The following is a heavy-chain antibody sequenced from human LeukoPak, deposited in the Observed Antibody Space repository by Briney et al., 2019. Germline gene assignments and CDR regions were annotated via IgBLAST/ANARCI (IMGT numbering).Heavy chain of an antibody. V-gene: IGHV3-7*01. CDR2: IKQDGSEK. CDR1: GFTLSNYG. Sequence: GGSLRLSCAASGFTLSNYGMHWVRQAPGKGLEWVANIKQDGSEKYYVDSVKGRFTISRDNAKNSLYLQMNSLRAEDTAVYYCARVVPNWGHEGNWYFDLWGRGTLVTVSS. D-gene: IGHD7-27*01. J-gene: IGHJ2*01. CDR3: ARVVPNWGHEGNWYFDL.